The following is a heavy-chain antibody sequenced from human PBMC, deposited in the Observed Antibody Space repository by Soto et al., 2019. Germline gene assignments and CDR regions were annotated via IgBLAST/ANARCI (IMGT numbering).Heavy chain of an antibody. CDR3: ARWSYLDY. Sequence: PWGSLRLSCAASGFSFFSYALIWVRQAPGKGLEWVSTISGSDGKTFYADSVKGRFSISRDTSQNTLYLQMNSLRADDTAIYYCARWSYLDYWGQGTRVTVSS. CDR1: GFSFFSYA. D-gene: IGHD3-3*01. V-gene: IGHV3-23*01. CDR2: ISGSDGKT. J-gene: IGHJ4*02.